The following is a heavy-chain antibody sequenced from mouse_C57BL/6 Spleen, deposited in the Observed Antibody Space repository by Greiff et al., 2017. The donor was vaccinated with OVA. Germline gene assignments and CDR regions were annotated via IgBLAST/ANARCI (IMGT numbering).Heavy chain of an antibody. D-gene: IGHD1-1*01. Sequence: EVQLQQSGPVLVKPGASVKMSCKASGYTFTDYYMNWVKQSHGKSLEWIGVINPYNGGTSYNQKFKGKATLTVDKSSSTAYMELNSLTSEDSAVYYCARGPTGGYFDYWGQGTTLTVSS. CDR3: ARGPTGGYFDY. J-gene: IGHJ2*01. V-gene: IGHV1-19*01. CDR2: INPYNGGT. CDR1: GYTFTDYY.